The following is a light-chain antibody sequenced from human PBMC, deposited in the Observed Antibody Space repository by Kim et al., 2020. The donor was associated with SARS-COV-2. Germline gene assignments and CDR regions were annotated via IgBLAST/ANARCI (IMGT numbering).Light chain of an antibody. J-gene: IGKJ4*01. V-gene: IGKV3-11*01. CDR3: QQRSNWPLT. Sequence: SLGPGERAPPSCRARQSVSTYLAWYQQQPGQAPRLLIYDTSNRATGIPARFSGSGSGTDFTLTISSLEPEDFAVYYCQQRSNWPLTFGGGTKLEI. CDR1: QSVSTY. CDR2: DTS.